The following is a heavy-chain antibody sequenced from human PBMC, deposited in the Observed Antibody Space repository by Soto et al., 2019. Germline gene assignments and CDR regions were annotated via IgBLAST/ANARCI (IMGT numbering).Heavy chain of an antibody. CDR2: IYHSGST. J-gene: IGHJ6*02. V-gene: IGHV4-4*02. Sequence: SETLSLTYAVSGGSISSSNWWSWVRQPPGKGLEWIGEIYHSGSTNYNPSLKSRVTISVDKSKNQFSLKLSSVTAADTAVYYCARDWYYYGSGSGYYYGMDVWCQCTTVT. D-gene: IGHD3-10*01. CDR3: ARDWYYYGSGSGYYYGMDV. CDR1: GGSISSSNW.